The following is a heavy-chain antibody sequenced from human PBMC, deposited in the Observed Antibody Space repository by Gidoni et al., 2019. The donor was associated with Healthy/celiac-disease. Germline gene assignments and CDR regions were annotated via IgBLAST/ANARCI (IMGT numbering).Heavy chain of an antibody. CDR3: ARVFISYYDSSGYYYDY. Sequence: QVQLVQSGAEVKKPGASVKVSCQASGYTFTGYYMHWVRQAPGQGLEWMGWINPNRGGTNYAQKFQGRVTMTRDTSISTAYMELSRLRSDDTAVYYCARVFISYYDSSGYYYDYWGQGTLVTVSS. CDR1: GYTFTGYY. J-gene: IGHJ4*02. D-gene: IGHD3-22*01. CDR2: INPNRGGT. V-gene: IGHV1-2*02.